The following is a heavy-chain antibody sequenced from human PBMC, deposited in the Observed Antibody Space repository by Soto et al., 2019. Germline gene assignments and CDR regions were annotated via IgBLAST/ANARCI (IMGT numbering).Heavy chain of an antibody. V-gene: IGHV3-30*18. Sequence: GGSLRLSCAASGFTFSSYGMHWVRQAPGKGLEWVAVISYDGSNKYYADSVKGRFTISRDNSKNTLYLQMNSLRAEDTAVYYCAKDFTGSGSYVFFETGHFDYWGQGTLVTVSS. CDR3: AKDFTGSGSYVFFETGHFDY. CDR1: GFTFSSYG. D-gene: IGHD3-10*01. CDR2: ISYDGSNK. J-gene: IGHJ4*02.